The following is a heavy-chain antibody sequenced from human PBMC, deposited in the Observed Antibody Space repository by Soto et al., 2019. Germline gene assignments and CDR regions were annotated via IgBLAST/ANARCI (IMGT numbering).Heavy chain of an antibody. CDR2: ISGSGGSI. CDR1: GFTFSSYA. Sequence: EVQLLESGGGLVQPGGSLRLSCAASGFTFSSYAMSWVRQAPGKGLEWVSAISGSGGSIYYADSVKGRFTISRDNSKNTLYLQMNSLRAEDTAVYYCAKDEDIVVVPAAIDYWGQGTLVTVSS. J-gene: IGHJ4*02. D-gene: IGHD2-2*01. CDR3: AKDEDIVVVPAAIDY. V-gene: IGHV3-23*01.